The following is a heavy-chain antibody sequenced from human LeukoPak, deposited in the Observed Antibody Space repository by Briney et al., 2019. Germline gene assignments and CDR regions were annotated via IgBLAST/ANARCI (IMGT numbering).Heavy chain of an antibody. D-gene: IGHD3-22*01. J-gene: IGHJ4*02. Sequence: SVKVSCKASGDTFNSYIISWVRQAPGQGLEWMGRIIPMLGTPDYAQKFQGRITIIADKSTNTASMELSSLRFEDTAVYYCASGGVVTNPWGQYQFDYWGQGTLVTVSS. V-gene: IGHV1-69*08. CDR2: IIPMLGTP. CDR3: ASGGVVTNPWGQYQFDY. CDR1: GDTFNSYI.